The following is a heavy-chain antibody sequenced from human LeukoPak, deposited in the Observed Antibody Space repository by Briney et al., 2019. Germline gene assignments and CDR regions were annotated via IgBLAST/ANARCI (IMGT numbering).Heavy chain of an antibody. D-gene: IGHD6-19*01. V-gene: IGHV4-39*05. Sequence: PSETPSLTCTVSGGSISSTNYYLGWIRQPPGKGLEWIGNIYYTGSTYYNASLQSRVTISIDMSKNQFTLRLSSVTAADTAMYYCVKSGGYGLIDYWGQGTLVTVSS. CDR2: IYYTGST. J-gene: IGHJ4*02. CDR1: GGSISSTNYY. CDR3: VKSGGYGLIDY.